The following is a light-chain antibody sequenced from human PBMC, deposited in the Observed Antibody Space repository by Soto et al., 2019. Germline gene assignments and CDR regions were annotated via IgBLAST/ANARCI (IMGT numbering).Light chain of an antibody. V-gene: IGLV2-8*01. Sequence: QSVLTQPPSASGSLGQSVTISCTGTSSDVGGYIYVSWYQQHPGKAPKNIIYEVSRRPSGVPERFSGSKSGNTASLTVSGLQAEDEADYYCASYRSSFTLHVFGTGTKVTVL. CDR2: EVS. CDR3: ASYRSSFTLHV. CDR1: SSDVGGYIY. J-gene: IGLJ1*01.